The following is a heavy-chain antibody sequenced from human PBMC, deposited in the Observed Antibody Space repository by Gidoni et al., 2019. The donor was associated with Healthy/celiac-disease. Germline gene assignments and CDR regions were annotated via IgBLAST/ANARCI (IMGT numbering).Heavy chain of an antibody. D-gene: IGHD2-2*02. V-gene: IGHV4-59*01. J-gene: IGHJ4*02. CDR2: IYYSGSA. CDR1: GGSIRRYY. Sequence: QVQLQESGPRLVKPSETLSLTCTVSGGSIRRYYWSWIRQPPGKGLEWIGYIYYSGSAKYNPSLKSRVSISVDMPKNQFSLKLSSVTAADTAVYYCARGRAAVVPGAIESSGFDYWGQGTLVTVSS. CDR3: ARGRAAVVPGAIESSGFDY.